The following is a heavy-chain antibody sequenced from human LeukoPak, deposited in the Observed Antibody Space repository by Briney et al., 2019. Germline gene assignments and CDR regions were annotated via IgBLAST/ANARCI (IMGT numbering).Heavy chain of an antibody. D-gene: IGHD2-2*01. J-gene: IGHJ6*02. CDR1: GGSISSGGYY. V-gene: IGHV4-31*03. CDR3: ARSEYQLPHYYYYYGMDV. Sequence: SQTLPLTCTVSGGSISSGGYYWSWIRQHPGKGLEWIGYIYYSGSTYYNPSLKSRVTISVDTSKNQFSLKLSSVTAADTAVYYCARSEYQLPHYYYYYGMDVWGQGTTVTVSS. CDR2: IYYSGST.